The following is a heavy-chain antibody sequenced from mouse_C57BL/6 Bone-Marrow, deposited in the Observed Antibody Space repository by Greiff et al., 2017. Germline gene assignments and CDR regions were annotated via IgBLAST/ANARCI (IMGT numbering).Heavy chain of an antibody. Sequence: VQLQQSGPELVKPGASVKLSCKASGYTFTSYDINLVKQRPGQGLEWIGWIYPRDGSTKYNEKFKGKATLTVDTSSSTAYMELHSLTSEDSAVYFCARDYGSSYWYFDVWGTGTTVTVSS. J-gene: IGHJ1*03. CDR3: ARDYGSSYWYFDV. V-gene: IGHV1-85*01. D-gene: IGHD1-1*01. CDR2: IYPRDGST. CDR1: GYTFTSYD.